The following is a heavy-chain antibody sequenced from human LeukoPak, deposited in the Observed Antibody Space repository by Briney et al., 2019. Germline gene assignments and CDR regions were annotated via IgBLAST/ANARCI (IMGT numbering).Heavy chain of an antibody. J-gene: IGHJ5*02. Sequence: SETLSLTCAVYGGSFSGYYWSWIRQPPGKGLEWIGEINHSGSTNYNPSLKSRVTISVDTSKNQFSLKLSSVTAADTAVYYCARTYADFWSGYYYWFDPWGQETLVTVSS. V-gene: IGHV4-34*01. CDR3: ARTYADFWSGYYYWFDP. CDR2: INHSGST. D-gene: IGHD3-3*01. CDR1: GGSFSGYY.